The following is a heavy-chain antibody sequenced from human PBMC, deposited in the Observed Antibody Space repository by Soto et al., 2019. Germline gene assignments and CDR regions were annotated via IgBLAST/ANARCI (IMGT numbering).Heavy chain of an antibody. Sequence: EVQLLESGGGLVQPGGSLRLSCAGSGFTFINYAMNWVRQAPGKGLEWVSTISGGGDAPFFADSVRGRFTISRDNSKNTVTLQMNNLGVDDTAVYFCARKVPGSTSRPDYWYFDLRGRGTRVTVSS. V-gene: IGHV3-23*01. D-gene: IGHD3-10*01. J-gene: IGHJ2*01. CDR2: ISGGGDAP. CDR3: ARKVPGSTSRPDYWYFDL. CDR1: GFTFINYA.